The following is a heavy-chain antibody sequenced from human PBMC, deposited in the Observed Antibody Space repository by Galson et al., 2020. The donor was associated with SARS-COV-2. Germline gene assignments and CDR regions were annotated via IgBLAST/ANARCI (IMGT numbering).Heavy chain of an antibody. CDR2: IWFDGSNK. CDR3: VKKPDRTLYEILTGSNKSLYYFDY. V-gene: IGHV3-30*02. J-gene: IGHJ4*02. Sequence: GESLKISCAASGFSFSTYGMHWVRQPPGKGLEWVAFIWFDGSNKDYRDSVKGRFTISRDNSKNSLYLQMDSLRAEDTAVYYCVKKPDRTLYEILTGSNKSLYYFDYWGQGTLVTVSS. D-gene: IGHD3-9*01. CDR1: GFSFSTYG.